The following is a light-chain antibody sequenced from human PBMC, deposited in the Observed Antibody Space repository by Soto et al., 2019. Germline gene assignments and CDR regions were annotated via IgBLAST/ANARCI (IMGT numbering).Light chain of an antibody. CDR3: TSYAGSNIWV. CDR2: EVS. Sequence: QSALTQPPSASGSPGQSVTISCTGTSSDVGGYISWYQQYPGKAPKLMIYEVSKRPSGVPDRFSGSKSGKTASLTVSGLQPEDEADYYCTSYAGSNIWVFGGGTKLTVL. CDR1: SSDVGGY. V-gene: IGLV2-8*01. J-gene: IGLJ3*02.